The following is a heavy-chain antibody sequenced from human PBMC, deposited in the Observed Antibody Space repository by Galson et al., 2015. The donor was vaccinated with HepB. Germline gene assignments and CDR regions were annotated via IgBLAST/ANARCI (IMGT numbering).Heavy chain of an antibody. CDR1: GGTFSSYT. CDR2: IIPILGIA. Sequence: SVKVSCKASGGTFSSYTISWVRQAPGQGLEWMGRIIPILGIANYAQKFQGRVTITADKSTSTAYMELSSLRSEDTAVYYCARNIVVVTDKSSYYYYYGMDVWGQGTTVTVSS. CDR3: ARNIVVVTDKSSYYYYYGMDV. V-gene: IGHV1-69*02. J-gene: IGHJ6*02. D-gene: IGHD2-21*02.